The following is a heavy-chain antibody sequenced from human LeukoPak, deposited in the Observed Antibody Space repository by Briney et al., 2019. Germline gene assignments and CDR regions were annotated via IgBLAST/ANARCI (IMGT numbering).Heavy chain of an antibody. CDR3: ARRVYSSGWFDY. V-gene: IGHV4-39*01. D-gene: IGHD6-19*01. J-gene: IGHJ4*02. CDR1: GRSISSSSYY. Sequence: SETLSLTCTVSGRSISSSSYYWGWIRQPPGKGLEWIGSIYYSGSTYYNPSPKSRVTISVDTSKNQFSLKLRSVTAADTAVYYCARRVYSSGWFDYWGQGTLVTVSS. CDR2: IYYSGST.